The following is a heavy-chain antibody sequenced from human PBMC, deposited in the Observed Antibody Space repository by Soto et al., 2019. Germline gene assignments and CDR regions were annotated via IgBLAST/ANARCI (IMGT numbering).Heavy chain of an antibody. D-gene: IGHD3-16*01. CDR2: IYYSGST. CDR3: ARVGDYYYYGMDV. J-gene: IGHJ6*02. Sequence: QVQLQESGPGLVKPSQTLSLTCTVSGGSISSGGYYWSWIRQHPGKGLEWIGYIYYSGSTYYKPSLKRRVTISVDTSKNQFSLKLSSVTAADTAVYYCARVGDYYYYGMDVWGQGTTVTVSS. CDR1: GGSISSGGYY. V-gene: IGHV4-31*03.